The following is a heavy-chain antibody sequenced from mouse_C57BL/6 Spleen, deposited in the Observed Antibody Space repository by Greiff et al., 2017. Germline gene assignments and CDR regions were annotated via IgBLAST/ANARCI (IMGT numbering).Heavy chain of an antibody. V-gene: IGHV1-81*01. CDR1: GYTFTSYG. CDR3: ARWDDYDGRWAMDY. CDR2: IYPRSGNT. Sequence: QVQLQQSGAELARPGASVKLSCKASGYTFTSYGISWVKQRTGQGLEWIGEIYPRSGNTYYNEKFKGKATLTADKSSSTAYMELRSLTSEDSAVYFCARWDDYDGRWAMDYWGQGTSVTVSS. J-gene: IGHJ4*01. D-gene: IGHD2-4*01.